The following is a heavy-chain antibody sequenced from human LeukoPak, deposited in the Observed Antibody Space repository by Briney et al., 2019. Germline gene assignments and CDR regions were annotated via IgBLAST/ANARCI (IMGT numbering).Heavy chain of an antibody. CDR2: IKQDGSEK. J-gene: IGHJ4*02. CDR3: ARVGSEGYFDWFPFDY. D-gene: IGHD3-9*01. V-gene: IGHV3-7*01. CDR1: GFTFSSYW. Sequence: GGSLRLSCAASGFTFSSYWMSWVRQAPGKGLEWVANIKQDGSEKYYVDSVKGRFTISRDNAKNSLYLQMSSLRADDTAVYYCARVGSEGYFDWFPFDYWGQGTLVTVSS.